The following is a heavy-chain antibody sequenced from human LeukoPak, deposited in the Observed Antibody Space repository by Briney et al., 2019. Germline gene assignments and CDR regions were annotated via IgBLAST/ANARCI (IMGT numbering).Heavy chain of an antibody. V-gene: IGHV3-53*01. CDR3: ARSLPPYGKDYYDSSGYYHPLDY. CDR1: GFTVSSNY. D-gene: IGHD3-22*01. Sequence: GGSLRLSCAASGFTVSSNYMSWVRQAPGKGLEWVSVIYSGGSTYYADSVKGRCTISRDNSKNTLYLQMNSLRAEDTAVYYCARSLPPYGKDYYDSSGYYHPLDYWGQGTLVTVSS. J-gene: IGHJ4*02. CDR2: IYSGGST.